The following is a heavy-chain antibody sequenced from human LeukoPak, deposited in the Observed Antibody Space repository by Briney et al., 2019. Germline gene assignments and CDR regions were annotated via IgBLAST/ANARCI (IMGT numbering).Heavy chain of an antibody. V-gene: IGHV3-7*03. Sequence: PGGSLRLSCAASGFTFSSYWMSWVRQAPGKGLEWVANIKQDGSEKYYVDSVKGRFTISRDNAKNSLYLQMNSLRAEDTAVYYCARDFRRYSSGWYGSYWGQGTLVTVSS. CDR2: IKQDGSEK. CDR1: GFTFSSYW. D-gene: IGHD6-19*01. CDR3: ARDFRRYSSGWYGSY. J-gene: IGHJ4*02.